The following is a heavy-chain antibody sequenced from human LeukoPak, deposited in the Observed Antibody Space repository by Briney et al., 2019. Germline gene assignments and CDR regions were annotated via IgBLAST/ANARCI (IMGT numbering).Heavy chain of an antibody. CDR2: ISAYNGNT. CDR3: ARGGITGTTRGPTRLNDAFDI. V-gene: IGHV1-18*01. J-gene: IGHJ3*02. CDR1: GYTFTSYG. Sequence: ASVKVSCKASGYTFTSYGISWVRQAPGQGLEWMGWISAYNGNTNYAQKLQGRVTMTTDTSRSTAYMELRSLRSDDTAVYYCARGGITGTTRGPTRLNDAFDIWGQGTMVTVSS. D-gene: IGHD1-20*01.